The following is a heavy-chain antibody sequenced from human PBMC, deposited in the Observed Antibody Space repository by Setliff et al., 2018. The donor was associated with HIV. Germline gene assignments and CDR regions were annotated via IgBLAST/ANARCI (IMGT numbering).Heavy chain of an antibody. V-gene: IGHV4-38-2*01. CDR3: GLAMGGHCCDGRCYCFDL. Sequence: SETLSLTCSVSGYSISSGYYWGWIRHSPGEGLEWIGSIHQSGTTSYSPSLKSRVSISIDRSKNQFSLRLSSVTAADTAVYYCGLAMGGHCCDGRCYCFDLWGQGALVTVSS. CDR2: IHQSGTT. D-gene: IGHD2-15*01. J-gene: IGHJ4*02. CDR1: GYSISSGYY.